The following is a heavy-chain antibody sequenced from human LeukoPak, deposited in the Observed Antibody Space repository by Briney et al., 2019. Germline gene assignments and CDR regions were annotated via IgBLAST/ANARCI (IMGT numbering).Heavy chain of an antibody. J-gene: IGHJ4*02. Sequence: SETLSLTCAVYGGSFSGYYWSWIRQPPGKGLEWIGEINHSGSTNYNPSLKSRVTISVDTSKNQFSLKLSSVTAADTAVYYCASGGYSGYDPYYFDYWGQGTLVTVSS. CDR2: INHSGST. V-gene: IGHV4-34*01. CDR3: ASGGYSGYDPYYFDY. CDR1: GGSFSGYY. D-gene: IGHD5-12*01.